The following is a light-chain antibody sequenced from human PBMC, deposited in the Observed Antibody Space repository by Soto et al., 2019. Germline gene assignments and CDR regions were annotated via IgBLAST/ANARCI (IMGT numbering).Light chain of an antibody. CDR1: SSDVGAYIY. Sequence: QSALTQPPSASGSPGQSVTISCTGTSSDVGAYIYVSWYQQHPGTDPKLIIYEVNKRPSGVPDRFSGSRSGNTASLTVSGLQPEDAADYYCISYAGNHNLVFGGGTKLTVL. V-gene: IGLV2-8*01. CDR3: ISYAGNHNLV. J-gene: IGLJ2*01. CDR2: EVN.